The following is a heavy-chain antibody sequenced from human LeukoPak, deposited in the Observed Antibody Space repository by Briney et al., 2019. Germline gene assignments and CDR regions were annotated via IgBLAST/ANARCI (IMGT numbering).Heavy chain of an antibody. CDR1: GFTFSSYT. V-gene: IGHV3-23*01. CDR3: ARLPTFYYDSSGYHYDY. CDR2: TAGSGISK. J-gene: IGHJ4*02. D-gene: IGHD3-22*01. Sequence: GGSLRLSCAASGFTFSSYTMSWVRQAPGRGLEWASSTAGSGISKDYADSVKGRFTISKDKSKNTLYLQMDNLRAEDTGVYFCARLPTFYYDSSGYHYDYWGQGTLVTVSS.